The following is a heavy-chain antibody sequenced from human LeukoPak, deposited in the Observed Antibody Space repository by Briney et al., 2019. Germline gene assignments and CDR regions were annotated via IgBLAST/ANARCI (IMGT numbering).Heavy chain of an antibody. Sequence: SVKVSCKASGGTFSSYAISWMRQAPGQGLEWMGGIIPIFGTANYAQKFQGRVTITADESTSTAYMELSSLRSEDTAVYYCARDGVVVPAAMEGLVGYYGMDVWGQGTTVTVSS. CDR1: GGTFSSYA. V-gene: IGHV1-69*13. CDR2: IIPIFGTA. D-gene: IGHD2-2*01. J-gene: IGHJ6*02. CDR3: ARDGVVVPAAMEGLVGYYGMDV.